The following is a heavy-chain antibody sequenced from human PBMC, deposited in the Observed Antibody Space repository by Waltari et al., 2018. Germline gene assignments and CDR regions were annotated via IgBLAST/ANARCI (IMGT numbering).Heavy chain of an antibody. J-gene: IGHJ4*02. CDR1: GDSMSSAYW. CDR3: ARDRGRGLYLDS. D-gene: IGHD2-15*01. CDR2: VYGGGKT. Sequence: QLQLQESGPGLVKPSGTLSLTCAVSGDSMSSAYWWSWVRQPPGKGLEWIGQVYGGGKTNYNPSFASRVTGELDTYNKKFSLKVTSATAADTAVYYCARDRGRGLYLDSWGPG. V-gene: IGHV4-4*02.